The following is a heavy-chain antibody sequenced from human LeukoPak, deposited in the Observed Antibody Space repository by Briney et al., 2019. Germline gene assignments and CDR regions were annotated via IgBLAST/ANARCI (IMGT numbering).Heavy chain of an antibody. CDR1: GFTFRNCW. J-gene: IGHJ4*02. CDR2: ISGDGSTT. Sequence: PGGSLRLSCAVSGFTFRNCWMYWVRQAPGEALVWVSRISGDGSTTTYADTVKGRFTISRDNAKNTLYLQMNSLRADDTAVYYCASSLLGVSPWGQGTLVTVSS. V-gene: IGHV3-74*01. CDR3: ASSLLGVSP. D-gene: IGHD3-3*01.